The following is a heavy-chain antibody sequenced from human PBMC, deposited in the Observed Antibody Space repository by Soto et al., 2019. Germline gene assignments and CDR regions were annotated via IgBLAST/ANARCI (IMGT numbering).Heavy chain of an antibody. CDR1: GYSFASYW. V-gene: IGHV5-51*01. CDR3: ARTRSFSLGFYYDGMDV. J-gene: IGHJ6*02. Sequence: GESLKISCQGSGYSFASYWIGWVRQMPGKDLEWMGIIYPGDSDTRYSPSFQGQVTISADKSLRTAYLQWTSLKASATALYYCARTRSFSLGFYYDGMDVWGQGTTVTVSS. CDR2: IYPGDSDT. D-gene: IGHD6-6*01.